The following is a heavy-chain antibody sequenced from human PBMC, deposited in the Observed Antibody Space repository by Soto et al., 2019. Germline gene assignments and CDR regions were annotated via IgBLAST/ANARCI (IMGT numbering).Heavy chain of an antibody. CDR2: IYYSGST. J-gene: IGHJ4*02. Sequence: QLQLQESGPGLVKPSETLSLTCTVSGGSISSSSYYWGWIRQPPGKGLEWIGSIYYSGSTYYNPSLKSRVTISVDTSKNQFSLKLSSVTAADTAVYYCARHGRITGIAAAGSRRSFDYWGQGTLVTVSS. D-gene: IGHD6-13*01. CDR1: GGSISSSSYY. CDR3: ARHGRITGIAAAGSRRSFDY. V-gene: IGHV4-39*01.